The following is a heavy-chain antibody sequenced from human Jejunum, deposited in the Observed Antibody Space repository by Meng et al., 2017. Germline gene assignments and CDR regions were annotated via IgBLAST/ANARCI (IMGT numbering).Heavy chain of an antibody. CDR2: INPDNGVT. CDR1: GDTFIGYY. J-gene: IGHJ4*02. Sequence: VPLVQSGAEVKKPGASVKVSCKTSGDTFIGYYMHWVRQAPGQGLEWMGRINPDNGVTNSARRFQGRVTMTRDTSITTAYMELNRLTSGDTAFYYCARGGRDDYNVPHYWGQGTLVTVSS. V-gene: IGHV1-2*06. D-gene: IGHD5-24*01. CDR3: ARGGRDDYNVPHY.